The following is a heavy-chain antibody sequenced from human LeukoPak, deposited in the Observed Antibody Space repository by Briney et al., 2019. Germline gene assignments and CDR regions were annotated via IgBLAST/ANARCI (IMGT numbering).Heavy chain of an antibody. Sequence: GASVKVSCKASGGTFSSYTISWVRQAPGQGLEWMGRIIPILGIANDAQKFQGRVTITADKSTSTAYMELSSLRSEDTAVYYCAREGNSSTVWFDPWGQGTLVTVSS. CDR1: GGTFSSYT. CDR2: IIPILGIA. CDR3: AREGNSSTVWFDP. D-gene: IGHD6-13*01. J-gene: IGHJ5*02. V-gene: IGHV1-69*04.